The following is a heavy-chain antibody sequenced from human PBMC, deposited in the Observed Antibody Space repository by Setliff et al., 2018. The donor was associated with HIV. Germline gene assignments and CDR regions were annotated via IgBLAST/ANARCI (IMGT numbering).Heavy chain of an antibody. J-gene: IGHJ6*03. CDR2: IYTSGST. D-gene: IGHD6-13*01. Sequence: SETLSLTCTVSGGSISSGNYHWSWIRQPAGKGLEWIGHIYTSGSTYYKSSLKSRLTISVDTSKNQLSLKLTSVTAADTAVYYCARTWQQRSYYFYMDVWGKGTTVTVSS. V-gene: IGHV4-61*09. CDR3: ARTWQQRSYYFYMDV. CDR1: GGSISSGNYH.